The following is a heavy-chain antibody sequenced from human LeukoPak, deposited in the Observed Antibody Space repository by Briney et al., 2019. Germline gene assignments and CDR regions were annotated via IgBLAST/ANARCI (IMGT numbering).Heavy chain of an antibody. CDR3: ARKGRDGYNYYFDY. J-gene: IGHJ4*02. Sequence: SETLSLTCAVYGGSFSGYYWSWIRQPPGKGLEWIGEINHSGSTNYNPSLKSRVTILVDTSKNQFSLKLSSVTAADTAVYYCARKGRDGYNYYFDYWGQGTLVTVSS. CDR1: GGSFSGYY. V-gene: IGHV4-34*01. D-gene: IGHD5-24*01. CDR2: INHSGST.